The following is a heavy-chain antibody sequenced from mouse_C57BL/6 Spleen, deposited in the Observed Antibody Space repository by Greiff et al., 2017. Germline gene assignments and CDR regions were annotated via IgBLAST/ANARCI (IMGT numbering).Heavy chain of an antibody. Sequence: VQLQQSGPELVKPGASVKISCKASGYSFTDYNMNWVKQSNGKSLEWIGVINPNYGTTSYNQKFKGKATLTVDQSSSTAYMQLNSLTSEDAAVYYCAREGLYDYDGRTWFAYWGQGTLVTVSA. CDR3: AREGLYDYDGRTWFAY. CDR1: GYSFTDYN. V-gene: IGHV1-39*01. D-gene: IGHD2-4*01. CDR2: INPNYGTT. J-gene: IGHJ3*01.